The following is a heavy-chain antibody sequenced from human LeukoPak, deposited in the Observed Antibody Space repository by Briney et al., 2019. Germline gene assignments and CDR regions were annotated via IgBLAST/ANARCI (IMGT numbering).Heavy chain of an antibody. J-gene: IGHJ4*02. CDR2: IIPNNGGT. Sequence: ASVEVSCKASGYTFTDYYIHWLRQARGQGLEWMVWIIPNNGGTNYAPKFRGRVTMTRDTSISTAYMELSRLRSDDTAVYYCARGLSIEGYNFNYWGQGTLVTVSS. CDR1: GYTFTDYY. V-gene: IGHV1-2*02. CDR3: ARGLSIEGYNFNY. D-gene: IGHD5-24*01.